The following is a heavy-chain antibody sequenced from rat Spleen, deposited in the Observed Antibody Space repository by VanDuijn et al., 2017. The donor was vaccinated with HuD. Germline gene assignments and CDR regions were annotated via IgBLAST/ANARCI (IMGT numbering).Heavy chain of an antibody. Sequence: EVQLAETGGGLVQPGRSLKLSCVASGFTFNRYWMYWVRQAPGKGLEWVSSISSDGFNTYYPDSVKGRFTISRVNSENTVYLQMNSLRSEDTATYYCTRHITTRDYFDYWGQGVMVTVSS. D-gene: IGHD1-10*01. CDR3: TRHITTRDYFDY. CDR1: GFTFNRYW. CDR2: ISSDGFNT. J-gene: IGHJ2*01. V-gene: IGHV5-58*01.